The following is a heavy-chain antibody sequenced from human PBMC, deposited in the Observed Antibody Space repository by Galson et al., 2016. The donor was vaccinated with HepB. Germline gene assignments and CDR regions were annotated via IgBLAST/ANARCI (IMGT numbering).Heavy chain of an antibody. Sequence: SLRLSCAASGFTFNTYSMNWVRQAPGKGLEWVSSISTSSSYIYYADSVKGRFTISRDNAKKSLYLQMNSLRAEDTAVYYCARDMNSFDYWGQGTLVTVSS. CDR3: ARDMNSFDY. CDR1: GFTFNTYS. V-gene: IGHV3-21*01. J-gene: IGHJ4*02. D-gene: IGHD2/OR15-2a*01. CDR2: ISTSSSYI.